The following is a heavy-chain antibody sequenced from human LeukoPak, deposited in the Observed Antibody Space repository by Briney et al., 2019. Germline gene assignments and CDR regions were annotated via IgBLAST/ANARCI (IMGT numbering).Heavy chain of an antibody. V-gene: IGHV7-4-1*02. Sequence: ASVKVSCKASGYTFTSYAMNWVRQAPGQGLEWMGWINTNTGNPTYAQGFTGRFVFSLDTSVSTAYLQISSLKAEDTAVYYCARVDAAMVKGPSHYYYYGMDVWGQGTTVTVSS. J-gene: IGHJ6*02. CDR2: INTNTGNP. D-gene: IGHD5-18*01. CDR1: GYTFTSYA. CDR3: ARVDAAMVKGPSHYYYYGMDV.